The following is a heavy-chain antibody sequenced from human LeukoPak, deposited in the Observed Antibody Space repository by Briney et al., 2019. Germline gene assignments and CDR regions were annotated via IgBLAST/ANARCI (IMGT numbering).Heavy chain of an antibody. V-gene: IGHV4-4*02. CDR2: IYHSGST. Sequence: PSDTLSLTCAVSGGSISSSYWWTWVRQPPGKGLEWIGEIYHSGSTNYNPSLKSRLTISVDKSKNQFSLKLSSVTAADTAVYYCARSYWTGYHHLDFWGQGTLVTVSS. D-gene: IGHD3/OR15-3a*01. CDR3: ARSYWTGYHHLDF. J-gene: IGHJ4*02. CDR1: GGSISSSYW.